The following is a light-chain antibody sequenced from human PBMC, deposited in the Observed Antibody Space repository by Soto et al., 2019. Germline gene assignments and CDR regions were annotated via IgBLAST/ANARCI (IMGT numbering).Light chain of an antibody. CDR3: QQYNNWPPIT. Sequence: EIVMTQSPATLSGSPGERATLSCRASQSISSNLAWYQQKPGQGPRVLIYGASTRATGIPARFSGSGYGTEFTLTISSLQSEDFAVYYCQQYNNWPPITFGQGTRLEIK. CDR1: QSISSN. CDR2: GAS. V-gene: IGKV3-15*01. J-gene: IGKJ5*01.